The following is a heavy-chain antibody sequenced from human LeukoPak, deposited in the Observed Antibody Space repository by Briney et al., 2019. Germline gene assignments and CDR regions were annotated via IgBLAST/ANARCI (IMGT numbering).Heavy chain of an antibody. V-gene: IGHV3-30*12. Sequence: GRSLRLSCAASGFTFSSYGMHWVRQAPGKGLEWLGHMSDDGSEKHYVDSVRGRFTISRDPSKNTLYLGMTSLRTEDTAVYYCAREADSGYYRTVDYWGQGTMVTVS. CDR1: GFTFSSYG. D-gene: IGHD2-15*01. CDR3: AREADSGYYRTVDY. CDR2: MSDDGSEK. J-gene: IGHJ4*02.